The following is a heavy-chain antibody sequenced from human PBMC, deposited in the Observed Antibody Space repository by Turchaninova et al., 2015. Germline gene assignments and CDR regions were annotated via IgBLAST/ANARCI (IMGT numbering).Heavy chain of an antibody. D-gene: IGHD3-10*01. CDR2: MTPNTGNT. Sequence: QVQLVQSGAEVKKPGASVKVSCKASGYTLPNYEINWVRQATGQGLEWVGWMTPNTGNTGDAQKFQGRVTLTRDTSTSTAYMELNSLRSEDTAVYYCARNTYGSGTFDYWGQGTLVTVSS. CDR1: GYTLPNYE. J-gene: IGHJ4*02. V-gene: IGHV1-8*02. CDR3: ARNTYGSGTFDY.